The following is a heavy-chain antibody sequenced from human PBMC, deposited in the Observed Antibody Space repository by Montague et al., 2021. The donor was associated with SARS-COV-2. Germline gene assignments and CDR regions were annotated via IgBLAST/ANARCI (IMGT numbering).Heavy chain of an antibody. D-gene: IGHD1-26*01. CDR1: GDSLNNGGYY. V-gene: IGHV4-31*03. J-gene: IGHJ4*02. CDR3: ARVGFYTESYYDY. CDR2: IFHSGST. Sequence: TLSLTCTVSGDSLNNGGYYWSWVRQHPGKGLEWIGNIFHSGSTHFNLSLKSRITMSADTSTNQFSLHLSSVTAADTAVYFCARVGFYTESYYDYWGRGTLVTVSA.